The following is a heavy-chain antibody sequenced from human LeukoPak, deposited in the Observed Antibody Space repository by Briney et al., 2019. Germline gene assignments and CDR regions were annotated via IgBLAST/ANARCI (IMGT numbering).Heavy chain of an antibody. Sequence: SETLSLTCAVYGGSFSGYYWSWIRQPPGKGLEWIGEINHSGSTNYNPSLKSRVTISVDTSKNQFSLKLSSVTAADTAVYYCARTREYCGGDCYSLRYDAFDIWGQGTMVTVSS. CDR3: ARTREYCGGDCYSLRYDAFDI. V-gene: IGHV4-34*01. D-gene: IGHD2-21*01. CDR2: INHSGST. J-gene: IGHJ3*02. CDR1: GGSFSGYY.